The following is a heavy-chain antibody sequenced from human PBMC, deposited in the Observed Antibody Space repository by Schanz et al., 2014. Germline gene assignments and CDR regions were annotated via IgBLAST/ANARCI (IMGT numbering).Heavy chain of an antibody. J-gene: IGHJ4*02. D-gene: IGHD3-9*01. V-gene: IGHV3-30*18. Sequence: QVQLVESGGGVVQPGRSRRLSCEASGFTFSSYGMHWVRQAPGKGLEWVAVISYDGNNEDYADSVKGRFIISRDNSKNTLYLQVNSLRAEDTAVYYCAKHVRSLTGNDYWGQGTLVTVSS. CDR2: ISYDGNNE. CDR1: GFTFSSYG. CDR3: AKHVRSLTGNDY.